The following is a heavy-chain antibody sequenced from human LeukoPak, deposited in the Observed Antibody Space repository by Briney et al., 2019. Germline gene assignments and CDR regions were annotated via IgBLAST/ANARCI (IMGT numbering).Heavy chain of an antibody. V-gene: IGHV1-2*02. CDR1: GYTFTGYY. D-gene: IGHD3-9*01. CDR3: ARVDYDILAGYFEGSDAFDI. CDR2: INPNTGDT. Sequence: ASVKVSCKASGYTFTGYYMHWVRQAPGQGPEWMGWINPNTGDTNYAQRFQNRVTMTRDTSISTAYMELSRLRSDDTAVYYCARVDYDILAGYFEGSDAFDIWGQGTMVTVSS. J-gene: IGHJ3*02.